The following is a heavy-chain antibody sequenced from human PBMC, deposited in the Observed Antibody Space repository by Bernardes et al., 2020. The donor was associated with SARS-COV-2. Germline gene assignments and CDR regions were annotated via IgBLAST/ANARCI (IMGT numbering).Heavy chain of an antibody. J-gene: IGHJ5*02. D-gene: IGHD2-8*01. V-gene: IGHV1-24*01. CDR3: ATAPPYCTNGVCSNWFDP. Sequence: VKVSCKVSGYTLTELSMHWVRQAPGKGLEWMGGFDPEDGETIYAQKFQGRVTMTEDTSTDTAYMELSSLRSEDTAVYYCATAPPYCTNGVCSNWFDPWGQGTLVTVSS. CDR1: GYTLTELS. CDR2: FDPEDGET.